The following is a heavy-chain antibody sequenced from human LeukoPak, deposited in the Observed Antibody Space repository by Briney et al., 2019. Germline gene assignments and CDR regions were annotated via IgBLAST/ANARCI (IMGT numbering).Heavy chain of an antibody. V-gene: IGHV1-2*02. CDR1: GYTFTGYY. CDR3: AASITIFGVAIFDY. Sequence: GSSVKVPCKASGYTFTGYYMHWVRQAPGQGLEWMGWINPNSGGTNYAQKFQGRVTMTRDTSISTAYMELSRLRSDDTAVYYCAASITIFGVAIFDYWGQGTLVTVSS. J-gene: IGHJ4*02. CDR2: INPNSGGT. D-gene: IGHD3-3*01.